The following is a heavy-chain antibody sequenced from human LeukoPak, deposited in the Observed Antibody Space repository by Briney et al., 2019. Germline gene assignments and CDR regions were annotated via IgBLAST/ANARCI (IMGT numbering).Heavy chain of an antibody. J-gene: IGHJ4*02. Sequence: PSETLSLTCTVSGVSISSSNSYWGWIRQPPGKGLEWIGSIYYSGNTYYNASLKSQVSISIDTSKNQFSLRLASVTAADTAVYYCARSQGRAATGLIGYWGQGTLVTVSS. V-gene: IGHV4-39*07. D-gene: IGHD1-14*01. CDR2: IYYSGNT. CDR3: ARSQGRAATGLIGY. CDR1: GVSISSSNSY.